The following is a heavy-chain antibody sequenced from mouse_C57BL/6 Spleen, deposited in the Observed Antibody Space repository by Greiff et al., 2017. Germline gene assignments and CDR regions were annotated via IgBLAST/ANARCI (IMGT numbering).Heavy chain of an antibody. CDR1: GFNIKDDY. CDR3: TTDYGSSDGGYYFDY. Sequence: EVQLQQSGAELVRPGASVKLSCTASGFNIKDDYMHWVKQRPEQGLEWIGWIDPENGDTEYASKFQGKATITADTSSHTAYLQLSSLTSEDTAVYYCTTDYGSSDGGYYFDYWGQGTTLTVSS. CDR2: IDPENGDT. V-gene: IGHV14-4*01. D-gene: IGHD1-1*01. J-gene: IGHJ2*01.